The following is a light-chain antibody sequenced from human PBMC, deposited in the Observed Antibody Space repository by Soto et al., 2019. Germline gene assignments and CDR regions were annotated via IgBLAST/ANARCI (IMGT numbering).Light chain of an antibody. CDR2: EVD. CDR1: SHDVGGYNW. J-gene: IGLJ7*01. V-gene: IGLV2-8*01. Sequence: QSALTQPPSASGSPGQSVTISCTGTSHDVGGYNWVSWYQHHPGKVPKLLIYEVDKRPSGVPDRFSGSKSGNTASLTVSGLQAEDEADYYCAAWDDSLSGRVFGGGTQLTVL. CDR3: AAWDDSLSGRV.